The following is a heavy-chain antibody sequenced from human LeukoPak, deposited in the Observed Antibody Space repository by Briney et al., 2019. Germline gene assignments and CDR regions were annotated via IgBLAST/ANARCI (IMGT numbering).Heavy chain of an antibody. CDR2: IRYDGSNK. CDR1: GFTFSSYW. Sequence: GGSLRLSCAASGFTFSSYWMSWVRQAPGKGLEWVAFIRYDGSNKYYADSVKGRFTISRDNSKNTLYLQMNSLRAEDTAVYYAGRFDYWGQGTLVTVSS. V-gene: IGHV3-30*02. CDR3: GRFDY. D-gene: IGHD6-13*01. J-gene: IGHJ4*02.